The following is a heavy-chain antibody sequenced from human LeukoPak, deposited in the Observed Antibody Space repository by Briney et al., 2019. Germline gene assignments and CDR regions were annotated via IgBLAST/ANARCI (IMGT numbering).Heavy chain of an antibody. V-gene: IGHV3-23*01. Sequence: GGSLRLSCAASGFTFSDYYMSWIRQAPGKGLEWVSGISGGGGTTYYADSVKGRFTISRDNSKNTLYLQMHSLRAEDTAVYYCAKDRVYYFDSSGYSCDYWGQGSLVTVSS. CDR1: GFTFSDYY. J-gene: IGHJ4*02. CDR2: ISGGGGTT. D-gene: IGHD3-22*01. CDR3: AKDRVYYFDSSGYSCDY.